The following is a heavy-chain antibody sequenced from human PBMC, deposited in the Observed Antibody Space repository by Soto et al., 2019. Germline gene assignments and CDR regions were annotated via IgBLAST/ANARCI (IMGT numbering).Heavy chain of an antibody. Sequence: PGGSLRLSCVGSGFTFSSNWMTWVRQAPGKGLEWVGNIRQDGSEKNYVDSVKGRFTISRDNAKNSLYLQMNSLRAEDTAVYYCARDIETYYYDRSGSVDVWGQGTTVTVS. D-gene: IGHD3-22*01. CDR1: GFTFSSNW. CDR3: ARDIETYYYDRSGSVDV. CDR2: IRQDGSEK. V-gene: IGHV3-7*01. J-gene: IGHJ6*02.